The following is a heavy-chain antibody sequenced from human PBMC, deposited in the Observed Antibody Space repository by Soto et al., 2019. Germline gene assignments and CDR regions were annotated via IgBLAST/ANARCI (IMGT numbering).Heavy chain of an antibody. J-gene: IGHJ3*01. Sequence: QVHLQESGPGLVRASQTLSLTCTVSGGAISSGTHYWSWIRQTPGQGLGFIGHVYFSGSAYYQASHEGLFNISIDTSKHHFSPTLDSVTAADTAIYFWARFPIVGGTGHGGFDVCGPGTVVIVSS. D-gene: IGHD1-26*01. CDR2: VYFSGSA. V-gene: IGHV4-30-4*08. CDR3: ARFPIVGGTGHGGFDV. CDR1: GGAISSGTHY.